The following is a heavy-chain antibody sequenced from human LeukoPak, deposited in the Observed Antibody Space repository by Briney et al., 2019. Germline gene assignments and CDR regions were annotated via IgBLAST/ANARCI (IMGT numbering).Heavy chain of an antibody. D-gene: IGHD4-11*01. J-gene: IGHJ4*02. CDR3: ARDQMTTNDY. Sequence: GGSLRLSCAASGFTFSSYAMNWVRQAPGKGLEWVSIISGSGDDTYYADSAKGRFTISRDNAKNSLYLQMNSLRAEDTAVYYCARDQMTTNDYWGQGTLVTVSS. V-gene: IGHV3-21*01. CDR2: ISGSGDDT. CDR1: GFTFSSYA.